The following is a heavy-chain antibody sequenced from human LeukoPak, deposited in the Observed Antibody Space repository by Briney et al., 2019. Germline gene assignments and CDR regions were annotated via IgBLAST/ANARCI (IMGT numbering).Heavy chain of an antibody. V-gene: IGHV4-31*03. J-gene: IGHJ4*02. CDR2: IYYSGST. Sequence: NTSETLSLTCTVSGGSISSGGYYWSWIRQHPGKGLEWIGYIYYSGSTYHNPSLKSRVTISVDTSKNQFSLKLSSVTAADTAVYYCAREVSRLYYFDYWGQGTLVTVSS. D-gene: IGHD2-2*01. CDR3: AREVSRLYYFDY. CDR1: GGSISSGGYY.